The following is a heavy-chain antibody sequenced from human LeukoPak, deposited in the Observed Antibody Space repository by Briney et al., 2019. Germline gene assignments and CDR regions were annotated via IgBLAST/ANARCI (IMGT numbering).Heavy chain of an antibody. Sequence: KPSETLSLTCTVSGGSISSSSYYWGWIRQPPGKGLEWIGSIYYSGSTYYNPSLKSRVTMSVDTSKNQFSLKLSSVTAADTAVYYCARGLDYGDYGGFDPWGQGTLVTVSS. CDR2: IYYSGST. CDR1: GGSISSSSYY. J-gene: IGHJ5*02. V-gene: IGHV4-39*07. CDR3: ARGLDYGDYGGFDP. D-gene: IGHD4-17*01.